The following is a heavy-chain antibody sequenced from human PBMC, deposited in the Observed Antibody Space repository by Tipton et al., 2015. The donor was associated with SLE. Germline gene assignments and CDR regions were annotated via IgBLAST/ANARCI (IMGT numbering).Heavy chain of an antibody. J-gene: IGHJ6*02. CDR3: ARGPGARYYYYGMDV. CDR2: IYHSGST. CDR1: GGSIGGSSYY. D-gene: IGHD7-27*01. Sequence: TLSLTCTVSGGSIGGSSYYWGWIRQSPGKGLEWIGSIYHSGSTYYNPSLKSRVTISVDTSKNQFSLKLSSVTAADTAVYYCARGPGARYYYYGMDVWGQGTTVTVSS. V-gene: IGHV4-39*07.